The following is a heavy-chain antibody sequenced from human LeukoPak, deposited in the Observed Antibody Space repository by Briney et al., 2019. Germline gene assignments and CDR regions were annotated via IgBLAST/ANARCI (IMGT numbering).Heavy chain of an antibody. J-gene: IGHJ6*03. CDR1: GFTFSNYA. D-gene: IGHD6-19*01. CDR2: ITSNGGST. Sequence: PGGSLRLSCAASGFTFSNYAMGWVRQAPGKGLEWVSAITSNGGSTYYADSVKGRFTISRDNSKNTLYLQMNSLRAEDTAVFYCAKDGWGQNYYYYMDVWGRGTTVTVSS. CDR3: AKDGWGQNYYYYMDV. V-gene: IGHV3-23*01.